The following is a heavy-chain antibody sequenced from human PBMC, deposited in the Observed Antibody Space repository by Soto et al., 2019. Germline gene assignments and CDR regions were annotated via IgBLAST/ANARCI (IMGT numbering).Heavy chain of an antibody. CDR2: IWYDGSNK. J-gene: IGHJ6*02. D-gene: IGHD5-18*01. V-gene: IGHV3-33*01. CDR3: ARRLVDTAMVTESYYYGMDV. CDR1: GFTFSSYG. Sequence: QVQLVESGGGVVQPGRSLRLSCAASGFTFSSYGMHWVRQAPGKGLEWVAVIWYDGSNKYYADSVKGRFTISRDNSKNTLYLQMNSLRAEDTAVYYCARRLVDTAMVTESYYYGMDVWGQGTTVTVSS.